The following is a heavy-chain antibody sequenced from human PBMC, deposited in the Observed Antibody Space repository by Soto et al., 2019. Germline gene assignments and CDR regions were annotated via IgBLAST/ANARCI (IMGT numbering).Heavy chain of an antibody. D-gene: IGHD2-2*01. CDR3: AICSSTSCYLGAFDI. V-gene: IGHV1-46*03. Sequence: ASVKVSCKASGYTFTNYYMHWVRQAPGQGLEWMGVIHYSGATPTYAQKFQGRVTMARDTSTSTVYVELSSLTSEDTAVYYCAICSSTSCYLGAFDIWGQGTMVTVSS. J-gene: IGHJ3*02. CDR2: IHYSGATP. CDR1: GYTFTNYY.